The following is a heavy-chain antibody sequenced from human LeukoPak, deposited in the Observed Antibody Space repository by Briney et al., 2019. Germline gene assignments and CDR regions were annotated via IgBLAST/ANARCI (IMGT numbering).Heavy chain of an antibody. CDR2: ITGSSTYI. D-gene: IGHD3-22*01. J-gene: IGHJ5*02. CDR3: ARAHYDSTNWFDP. V-gene: IGHV3-21*01. Sequence: GGSLRLSCAASGFTFSTYSMNRVRQAPGKGLEWVSFITGSSTYIYYADSVKGRFTISRDNAKNSLYLQMNSLRAEDTAVYYCARAHYDSTNWFDPWGQGTLVTVSS. CDR1: GFTFSTYS.